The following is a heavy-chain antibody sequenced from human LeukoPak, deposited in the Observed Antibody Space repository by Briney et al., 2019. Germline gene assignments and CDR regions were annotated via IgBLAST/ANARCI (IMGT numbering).Heavy chain of an antibody. Sequence: SETLSLTCTVSGGSISSYYWSWIRQPPGKGLEWIGYIYHSGSTNYNPSLKSRVTISVDTSKNQFSPKLNSVTAADTAVYYCARNAMYASSGVDYWGQGTLVTVSS. V-gene: IGHV4-59*01. CDR3: ARNAMYASSGVDY. D-gene: IGHD2-2*01. CDR1: GGSISSYY. J-gene: IGHJ4*02. CDR2: IYHSGST.